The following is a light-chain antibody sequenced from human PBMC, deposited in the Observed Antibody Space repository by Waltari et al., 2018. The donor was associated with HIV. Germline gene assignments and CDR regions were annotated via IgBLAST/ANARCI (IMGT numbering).Light chain of an antibody. V-gene: IGLV2-23*01. CDR3: CSYANSSTV. Sequence: QSALTQFASVSGSPGQSITISCTGPSSDVGHYNPVSWYQQHPGKAPKLMIYEGSKRPSGVSNRFSGSKSGNTASLTISGLQAEDEADYYCCSYANSSTVFGGGTKVTVL. J-gene: IGLJ2*01. CDR2: EGS. CDR1: SSDVGHYNP.